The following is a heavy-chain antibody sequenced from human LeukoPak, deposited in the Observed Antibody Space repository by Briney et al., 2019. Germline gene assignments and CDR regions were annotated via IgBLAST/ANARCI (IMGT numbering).Heavy chain of an antibody. Sequence: SETLSLTCTVSGGSISSYYWSWLRQPPGKGLEWIGYIYYSGSTNYKPSLKSRVTISVDTSKNQSSLKLSSVTAADTAVYYCARGFDSSGYFPFDNWGLGTLVTVSS. CDR2: IYYSGST. V-gene: IGHV4-59*01. D-gene: IGHD3-22*01. J-gene: IGHJ4*02. CDR3: ARGFDSSGYFPFDN. CDR1: GGSISSYY.